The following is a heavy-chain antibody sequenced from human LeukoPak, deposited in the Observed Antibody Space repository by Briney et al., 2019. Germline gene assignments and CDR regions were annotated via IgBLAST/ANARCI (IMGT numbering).Heavy chain of an antibody. CDR2: ISSSTGNT. CDR1: GYNFNTYG. CDR3: VRLPLGYCSSTSCLD. Sequence: GASVNVSCKASGYNFNTYGISWVRQAPGQGLEWMGWISSSTGNTKYAQKLQDGVTMTTDTSTSTAYLYLRNLRSDDTAVYYCVRLPLGYCSSTSCLDWGQGTLVTVSS. J-gene: IGHJ4*02. D-gene: IGHD2-2*01. V-gene: IGHV1-18*01.